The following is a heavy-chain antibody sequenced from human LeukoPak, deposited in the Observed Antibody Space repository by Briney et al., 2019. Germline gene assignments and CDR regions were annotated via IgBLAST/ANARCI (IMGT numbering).Heavy chain of an antibody. D-gene: IGHD1-26*01. J-gene: IGHJ5*02. CDR2: VNESGGT. Sequence: SETLSLTCAVYIDSFSNYHWNWIRQTPAKGMEWIGEVNESGGTNISPSLRSRVILSVDTSKSQFSLKLISVTVADTAIYYCARGQGATVPQVGKNWFDPWGQGTRATVSS. CDR3: ARGQGATVPQVGKNWFDP. CDR1: IDSFSNYH. V-gene: IGHV4-34*01.